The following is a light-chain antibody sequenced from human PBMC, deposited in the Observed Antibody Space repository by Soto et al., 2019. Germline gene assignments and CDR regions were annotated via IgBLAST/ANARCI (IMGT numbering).Light chain of an antibody. CDR3: QQYENLPT. CDR1: QNINNY. J-gene: IGKJ5*01. CDR2: DAS. Sequence: DIQMTQSPSSLSASVGERVTMTCQASQNINNYLNWYQQKPGRAPKLLIYDASNLEAGVPSRFRGSGSGTDFTLTISRLQPEDIATYYCQQYENLPTFGQGTRLEIK. V-gene: IGKV1-33*01.